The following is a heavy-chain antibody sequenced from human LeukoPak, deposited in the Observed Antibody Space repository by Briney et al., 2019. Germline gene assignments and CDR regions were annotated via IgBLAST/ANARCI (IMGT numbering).Heavy chain of an antibody. CDR3: AKLRELVTYYYYNGLDV. J-gene: IGHJ6*02. CDR1: GFSFENYG. Sequence: GRSLRLSCTVSGFSFENYGMHWVRQAPGKGLEWVALISYDGVNKYYADSVKGRFTISRDNSKNTLYLRMNSLRVEDTALYYCAKLRELVTYYYYNGLDVWGQGTTVTVSS. CDR2: ISYDGVNK. D-gene: IGHD1-1*01. V-gene: IGHV3-30*18.